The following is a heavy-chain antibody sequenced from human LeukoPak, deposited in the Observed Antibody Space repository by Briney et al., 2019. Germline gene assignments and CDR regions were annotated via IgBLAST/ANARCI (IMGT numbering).Heavy chain of an antibody. CDR1: GFVFSSQD. J-gene: IGHJ4*02. V-gene: IGHV3-23*01. CDR2: ISDGGSRT. CDR3: AREKAATGFFDY. D-gene: IGHD6-13*01. Sequence: GGSLRLSCAASGFVFSSQDMGWVRQAPGKGLEWVSAISDGGSRTYYADSVKGRFTISRDNSKNTLHLQMNSLRAEDTALYYCAREKAATGFFDYWGQGTLVTVSS.